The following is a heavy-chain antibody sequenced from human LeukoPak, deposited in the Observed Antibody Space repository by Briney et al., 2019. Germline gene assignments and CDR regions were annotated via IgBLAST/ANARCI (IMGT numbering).Heavy chain of an antibody. CDR1: GGTFSSYA. V-gene: IGHV1-69*05. J-gene: IGHJ4*02. CDR3: ARDRFPYYYDSSGYYYFDY. Sequence: SVKVSCKASGGTFSSYAISLVRQAPGQGLEWMGRIIPIFGTANYAQKFQGRVTITTDESTSTAYMELSSLRSEDTAVYYCARDRFPYYYDSSGYYYFDYWGQGTLVTVSS. D-gene: IGHD3-22*01. CDR2: IIPIFGTA.